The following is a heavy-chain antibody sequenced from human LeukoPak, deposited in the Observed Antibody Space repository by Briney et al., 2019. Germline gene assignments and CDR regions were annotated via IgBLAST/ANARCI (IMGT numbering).Heavy chain of an antibody. J-gene: IGHJ5*02. CDR3: ARDLPKYYDFWSGLRGNWFDP. CDR1: GDSISSHY. V-gene: IGHV4-34*01. D-gene: IGHD3-3*01. Sequence: PSETLSLTCTVSGDSISSHYWSWIRQPPGKGLEWIGEINHSGSTNYNPSLKSRVTISVDTSKNQFSLKLSSVTAADTAVYYCARDLPKYYDFWSGLRGNWFDPWGQGTLVTVSS. CDR2: INHSGST.